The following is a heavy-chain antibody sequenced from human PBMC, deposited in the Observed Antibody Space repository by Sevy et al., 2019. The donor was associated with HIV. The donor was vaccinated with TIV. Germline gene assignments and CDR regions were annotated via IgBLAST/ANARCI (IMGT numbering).Heavy chain of an antibody. CDR2: IIPIFATA. Sequence: ASVKVSCKASGGTFSSYAISWVRQAPGQGLEWMGGIIPIFATANYSQKFQGRVTITADESTSTAYMELSSLRSEDTAVYYCATPGWLLTSMVRGVIIDPKFDYWGQGTLVTVSS. J-gene: IGHJ4*02. CDR1: GGTFSSYA. V-gene: IGHV1-69*13. CDR3: ATPGWLLTSMVRGVIIDPKFDY. D-gene: IGHD3-10*01.